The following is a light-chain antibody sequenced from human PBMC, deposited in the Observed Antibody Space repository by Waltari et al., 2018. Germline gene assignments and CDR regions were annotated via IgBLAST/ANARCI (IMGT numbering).Light chain of an antibody. CDR1: QSVGRAL. Sequence: EIVLTQSPGTLSLSLGERATLSCRASQSVGRALTWSPQKPGQAPRLLNLWASTRAPGLPDRFHGSGFGNSFSLTISRLEPDDFAVYFCQHYLRLPVTFGQGTTVEI. CDR2: WAS. J-gene: IGKJ1*01. CDR3: QHYLRLPVT. V-gene: IGKV3-20*01.